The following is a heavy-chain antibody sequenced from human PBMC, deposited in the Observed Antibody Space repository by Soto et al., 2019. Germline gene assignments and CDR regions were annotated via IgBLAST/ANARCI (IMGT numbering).Heavy chain of an antibody. D-gene: IGHD3-9*01. V-gene: IGHV4-34*01. J-gene: IGHJ4*02. Sequence: SETLSLTCAVYGGSFSGYYWSWIRQPPGKGLEWIGEINHSGSTNYNPSLKSRVTISVDTSKNQFSLKLSSVTAADTAVYYCARGDFDWLLSYWGQGTLVTV. CDR1: GGSFSGYY. CDR3: ARGDFDWLLSY. CDR2: INHSGST.